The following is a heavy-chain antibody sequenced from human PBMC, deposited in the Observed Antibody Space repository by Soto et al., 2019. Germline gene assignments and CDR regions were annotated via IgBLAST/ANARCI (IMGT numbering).Heavy chain of an antibody. V-gene: IGHV1-18*01. CDR3: ARDKGAYCGGDCYSTWFDP. Sequence: QVQLVQSGAEVKKPGASVRVSCKASGYTFTSYGISWGRQAPGQGLEWMGGSSGYNGNTNYAQKLQGRVTMTTDTSTSTAYMELRSLGSDDTAVYYCARDKGAYCGGDCYSTWFDPWGQGTLVTVSS. D-gene: IGHD2-21*02. CDR1: GYTFTSYG. CDR2: SSGYNGNT. J-gene: IGHJ5*02.